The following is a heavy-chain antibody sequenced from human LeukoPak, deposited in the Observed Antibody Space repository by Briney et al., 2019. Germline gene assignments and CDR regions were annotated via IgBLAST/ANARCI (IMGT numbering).Heavy chain of an antibody. CDR3: ARDTTNDGFDI. CDR2: IYHSGST. V-gene: IGHV4-30-2*01. Sequence: SEALSLTCAVSGGSISSGGYSWSWIRQPPGKGLEWIGYIYHSGSTYYNPSLKSRVTISVDRSKNQFSLKLRSVTAADTAVYYCARDTTNDGFDIWGQGTVVTVSS. CDR1: GGSISSGGYS. J-gene: IGHJ3*02. D-gene: IGHD1-1*01.